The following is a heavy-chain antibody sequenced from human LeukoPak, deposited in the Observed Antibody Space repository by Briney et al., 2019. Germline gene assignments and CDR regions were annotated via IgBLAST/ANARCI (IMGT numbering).Heavy chain of an antibody. CDR2: IDGSGGTI. D-gene: IGHD1-26*01. CDR1: GFSFGDYS. CDR3: VRLGGGSYFDN. Sequence: GGSLRLSCAASGFSFGDYSIGWVRQAPGKGLECISYIDGSGGTIYYAGSMEGRFTISRDNAKNSLYLQMSSPRVEDSAVYYCVRLGGGSYFDNWGQGTLVTVSS. V-gene: IGHV3-11*01. J-gene: IGHJ4*02.